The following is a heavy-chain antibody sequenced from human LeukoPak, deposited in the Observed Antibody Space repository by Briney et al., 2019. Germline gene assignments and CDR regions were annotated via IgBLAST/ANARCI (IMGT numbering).Heavy chain of an antibody. CDR2: ISYDGSNK. V-gene: IGHV3-30-3*01. Sequence: PGRSLRLSCAASGFTFSSYAMHWVRQAPGKGLEWVAVISYDGSNKYYADSVKGRFTISRDNSKNTLYLQMNSLRVEDTAIYYCARDRAESNWTNHTLFDSWGQGTPVTVSS. CDR1: GFTFSSYA. J-gene: IGHJ4*02. CDR3: ARDRAESNWTNHTLFDS. D-gene: IGHD1/OR15-1a*01.